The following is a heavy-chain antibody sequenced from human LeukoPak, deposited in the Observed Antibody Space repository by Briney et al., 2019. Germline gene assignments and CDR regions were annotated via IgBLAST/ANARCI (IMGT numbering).Heavy chain of an antibody. V-gene: IGHV4-34*01. CDR1: GGSFSGYY. J-gene: IGHJ5*02. CDR2: INHSGST. Sequence: SETLSLTCAVYGGSFSGYYWSWIRQPPGKGLEWMGEINHSGSTNYNPSLKSRVTISVDTSKNQFSLKLSSVTAADTAVYYCARRYLGSSSWGRGGFDPWGQGTLVTVSS. D-gene: IGHD6-13*01. CDR3: ARRYLGSSSWGRGGFDP.